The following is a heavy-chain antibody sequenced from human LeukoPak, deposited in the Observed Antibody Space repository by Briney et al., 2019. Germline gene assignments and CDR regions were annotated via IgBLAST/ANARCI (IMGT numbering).Heavy chain of an antibody. Sequence: ASVKVSCKASGYTFTGYYMHWVRQAPGQGLEWMGWINPNSGGTNYAQKLQGRVTMTTDTSTSTAYMELRSLRSDDTAVYYCAREGTVAAAGTYYYYYYYMDVWGKGTTVTVSS. J-gene: IGHJ6*03. V-gene: IGHV1-2*02. CDR2: INPNSGGT. D-gene: IGHD6-13*01. CDR3: AREGTVAAAGTYYYYYYYMDV. CDR1: GYTFTGYY.